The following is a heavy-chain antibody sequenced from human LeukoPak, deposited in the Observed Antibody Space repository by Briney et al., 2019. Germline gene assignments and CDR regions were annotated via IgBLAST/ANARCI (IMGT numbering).Heavy chain of an antibody. CDR3: ARDTQTKGFDY. CDR1: GYSISSGYY. D-gene: IGHD1/OR15-1a*01. Sequence: SETLSLTCTVSGYSISSGYYWGWIRQPPGKGLEWIGSIYHSGSTYYNPSLKSRVTISVDTSKNQFSLKLSSVTAADTAVYYCARDTQTKGFDYRGRGTLVTVSS. CDR2: IYHSGST. V-gene: IGHV4-38-2*02. J-gene: IGHJ4*02.